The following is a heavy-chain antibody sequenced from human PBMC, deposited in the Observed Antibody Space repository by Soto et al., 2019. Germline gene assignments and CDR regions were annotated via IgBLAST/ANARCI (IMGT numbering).Heavy chain of an antibody. Sequence: EVQLLESGGGLVQPGGSLRLSCAASGFTFSSYAMSWVRQAPGKGLEWVSAISGSGGSTYYADSVKGRFTISRDNSKNTLYRQMNSLRAEDTAVYYCSKAPPYVSDFDYWGQGTLVTVSS. CDR1: GFTFSSYA. CDR3: SKAPPYVSDFDY. CDR2: ISGSGGST. D-gene: IGHD3-16*01. J-gene: IGHJ4*02. V-gene: IGHV3-23*01.